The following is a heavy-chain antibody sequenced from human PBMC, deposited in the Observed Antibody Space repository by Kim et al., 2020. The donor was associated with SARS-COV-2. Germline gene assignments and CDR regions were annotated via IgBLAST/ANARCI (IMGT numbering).Heavy chain of an antibody. Sequence: GGSLRLSCAASGFTFSDYYMSWIRQAPGKGLEWVSYISSSGSTIYYADSVKGRFTISRDNAKNSLYLQMNSLRAEDTAVYYCARGAKYYYDSSGYYASKYYFDYWGQGTLVTVSS. J-gene: IGHJ4*02. CDR2: ISSSGSTI. CDR3: ARGAKYYYDSSGYYASKYYFDY. D-gene: IGHD3-22*01. CDR1: GFTFSDYY. V-gene: IGHV3-11*01.